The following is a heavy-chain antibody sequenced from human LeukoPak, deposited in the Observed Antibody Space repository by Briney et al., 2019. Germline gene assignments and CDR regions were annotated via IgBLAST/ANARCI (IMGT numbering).Heavy chain of an antibody. CDR2: ITTDGYR. D-gene: IGHD6-19*01. J-gene: IGHJ4*02. CDR1: GFTFSSYS. V-gene: IGHV3-21*01. Sequence: GGSLRLSGAASGFTFSSYSMNWVRQAPGKGLEWVSSITTDGYRYYSDSLKGRFTISRDNAKNSLYLQMNSLRAEDTAVYYCARETRAVAVTDYWGQGTLVTVSS. CDR3: ARETRAVAVTDY.